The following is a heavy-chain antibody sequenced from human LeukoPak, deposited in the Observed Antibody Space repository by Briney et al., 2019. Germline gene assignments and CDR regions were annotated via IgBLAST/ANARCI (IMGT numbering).Heavy chain of an antibody. CDR1: GYTFTGYY. J-gene: IGHJ6*04. D-gene: IGHD3-10*01. V-gene: IGHV1-46*01. CDR2: INPSGGST. CDR3: ARDRGSGGLHDV. Sequence: ASVKVSCKASGYTFTGYYMHWVRQAPGQGLEWMGIINPSGGSTSYAQEFQGRVTMTRDTSTSTVYMELSSLRSEDTAVYYCARDRGSGGLHDVWGKGTTVTVSS.